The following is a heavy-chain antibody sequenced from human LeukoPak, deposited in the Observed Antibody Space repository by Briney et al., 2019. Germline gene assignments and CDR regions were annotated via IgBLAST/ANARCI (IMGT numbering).Heavy chain of an antibody. CDR2: IKSKTDGGTT. J-gene: IGHJ3*02. V-gene: IGHV3-15*01. CDR1: GITFSNAW. D-gene: IGHD5-18*01. CDR3: TTAGYSYGYGGAFDI. Sequence: GGSLRLSCAASGITFSNAWMTWVRQAPGKGLEWVGRIKSKTDGGTTDYAAPMKGRFTISRDDSKNTLYLQMNSLKTEDTAVYYCTTAGYSYGYGGAFDIWGQGTMVTVSS.